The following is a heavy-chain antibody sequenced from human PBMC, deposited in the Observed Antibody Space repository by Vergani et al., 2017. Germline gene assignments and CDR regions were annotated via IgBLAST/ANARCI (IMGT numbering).Heavy chain of an antibody. V-gene: IGHV3-13*01. J-gene: IGHJ4*02. CDR3: AKDLSVVEAADDF. CDR2: IGTAGDT. D-gene: IGHD6-13*01. Sequence: EVQLVESGGGLVQPGGSLRLSCAASGFTFSTYDMHWVRQATGKGLEWVSAIGTAGDTYYPGSVKGRFTISRENAKNTVYLQMDDLRAEDTAVYYCAKDLSVVEAADDFRGQGTLVTVSS. CDR1: GFTFSTYD.